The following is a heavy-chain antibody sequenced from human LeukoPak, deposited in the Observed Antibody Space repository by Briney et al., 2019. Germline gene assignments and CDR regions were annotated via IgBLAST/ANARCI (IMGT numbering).Heavy chain of an antibody. Sequence: ASVKVSCKASGGTFSSYAISWVRQAPGQGLEWMGWISAYNGNTNYAQKLQGRVTMTTDTSTSTAYMELRSLRSDDTAVYYCARDADVDSSGYVAFDIWGQGTMVTVSS. CDR2: ISAYNGNT. J-gene: IGHJ3*02. CDR1: GGTFSSYA. V-gene: IGHV1-18*01. CDR3: ARDADVDSSGYVAFDI. D-gene: IGHD3-22*01.